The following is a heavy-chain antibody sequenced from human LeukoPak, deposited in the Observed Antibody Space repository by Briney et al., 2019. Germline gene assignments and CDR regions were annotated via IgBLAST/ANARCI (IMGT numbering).Heavy chain of an antibody. J-gene: IGHJ4*02. Sequence: SETLSLTCAVYGGSFSGYYWSWIRQPPGKGLESIGETNHSGSTNYNPSLKSRVTISVDTSKTQFSLKLSSVTAADTAVYYCARRDDSSGYHKIFDYWGPGTLVTVSS. D-gene: IGHD3-22*01. V-gene: IGHV4-34*01. CDR3: ARRDDSSGYHKIFDY. CDR1: GGSFSGYY. CDR2: TNHSGST.